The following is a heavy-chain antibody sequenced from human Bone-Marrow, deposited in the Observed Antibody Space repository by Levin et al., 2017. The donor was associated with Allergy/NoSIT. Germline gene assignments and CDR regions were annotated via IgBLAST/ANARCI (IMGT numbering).Heavy chain of an antibody. V-gene: IGHV4-59*02. CDR2: IYYSGST. Sequence: SETLSLTCTVSGGSVSGSYWSWIRQPPGRGLDWIGYIYYSGSTDYNPSLKSRVTISVDTSKNQFSLKLSSVTAADPAVYYFARILSGGYDWGAGMDVWGQGTTVTVSS. J-gene: IGHJ6*02. CDR1: GGSVSGSY. CDR3: ARILSGGYDWGAGMDV. D-gene: IGHD5-12*01.